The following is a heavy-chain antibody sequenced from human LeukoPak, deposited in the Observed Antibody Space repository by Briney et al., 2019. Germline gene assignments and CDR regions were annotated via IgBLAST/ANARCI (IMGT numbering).Heavy chain of an antibody. J-gene: IGHJ4*02. CDR3: VVATGGY. D-gene: IGHD5-12*01. CDR1: GFTFSNYS. V-gene: IGHV3-21*01. Sequence: GGSLRLSCAASGFTFSNYSMNWVRQAPGKGLQWVSSISSSSSSIYYADPVKGRFTISRDNAKNSLYLQMNSLRADDTAVYYCVVATGGYWGQGTMVTVSS. CDR2: ISSSSSSI.